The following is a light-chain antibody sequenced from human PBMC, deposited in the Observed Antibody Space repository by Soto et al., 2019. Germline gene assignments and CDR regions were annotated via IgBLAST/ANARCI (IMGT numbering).Light chain of an antibody. CDR1: SGHSNYA. CDR2: VTSDGSH. Sequence: QAVVTQSPSASASLGASVKLTCTLSSGHSNYAIAWHQQQPEKGPQYLMKVTSDGSHNKGDGIPDRFSGSSSGAERYLTISSLQSEDEADYYCQTWGTGIRVFGGGTQLTVL. J-gene: IGLJ3*02. CDR3: QTWGTGIRV. V-gene: IGLV4-69*01.